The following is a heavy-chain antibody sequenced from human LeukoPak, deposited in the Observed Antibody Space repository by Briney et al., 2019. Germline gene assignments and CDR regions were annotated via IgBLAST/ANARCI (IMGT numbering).Heavy chain of an antibody. J-gene: IGHJ4*02. V-gene: IGHV3-73*01. CDR1: GFTFSGSA. CDR2: IRSKANSYAT. D-gene: IGHD6-19*01. Sequence: GGSLRLSCAASGFTFSGSAMHWVRQASGKGLEWVGRIRSKANSYATAYAASVKGRFTISRENAKNSLYLQMNSLTAGDTAVYYCAGAGSETQWRAFDFWGQGALVTVFS. CDR3: AGAGSETQWRAFDF.